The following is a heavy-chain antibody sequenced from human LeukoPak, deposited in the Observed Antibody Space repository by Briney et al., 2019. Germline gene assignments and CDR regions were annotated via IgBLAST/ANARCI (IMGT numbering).Heavy chain of an antibody. Sequence: GGSLRLSCAASGFTFSTYAMNWVRQAPAKGLEWVSTICGGGPTTDYADSVKDRFTISRDNSKNTLYLQMNSLTAEDTAVYFCARGFLGGTDQYFDSWGQGTLVTVSS. D-gene: IGHD6-19*01. CDR3: ARGFLGGTDQYFDS. CDR2: ICGGGPTT. CDR1: GFTFSTYA. J-gene: IGHJ4*02. V-gene: IGHV3-23*01.